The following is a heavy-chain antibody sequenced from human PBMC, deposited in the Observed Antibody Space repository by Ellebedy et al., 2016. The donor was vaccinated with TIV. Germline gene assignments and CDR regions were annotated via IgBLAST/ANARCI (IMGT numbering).Heavy chain of an antibody. CDR3: ARLGSADY. CDR2: IKQDGSEE. CDR1: GFTFSIYW. D-gene: IGHD3-10*01. V-gene: IGHV3-7*01. Sequence: PGGSLRLSCAASGFTFSIYWMSWVRQAPGKGLEWVANIKQDGSEEYYADSVKGRFTISRDNSKNTLYLQMNSLRAEDTAVYYCARLGSADYWGQGTLVTVSS. J-gene: IGHJ4*02.